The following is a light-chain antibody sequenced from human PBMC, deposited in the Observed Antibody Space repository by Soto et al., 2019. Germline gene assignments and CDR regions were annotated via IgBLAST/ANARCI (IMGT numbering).Light chain of an antibody. CDR3: CSYTSSRTYV. Sequence: QSVLTQPASVSGSPGQSITISCTGTSSDVGAYIYVSWYQHHPGKAPKVMIYEVTNRPSGVSDRFSGSKSGNTASLTISGLQAEDEADYYCCSYTSSRTYVFGNGTKVTVL. J-gene: IGLJ1*01. CDR1: SSDVGAYIY. V-gene: IGLV2-14*01. CDR2: EVT.